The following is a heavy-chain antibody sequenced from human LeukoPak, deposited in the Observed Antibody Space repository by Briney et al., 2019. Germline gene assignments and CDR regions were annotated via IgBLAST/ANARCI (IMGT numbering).Heavy chain of an antibody. J-gene: IGHJ6*03. V-gene: IGHV4-38-2*02. D-gene: IGHD6-6*01. CDR3: ARRVRGIAARPYYYYYYMDV. CDR1: GYSISSGYY. Sequence: TSETLSLTCTVSGYSISSGYYWGWIRQPPGKGLEWIGSIYHSGSTYYNPSLKSRVTISVDTSKNQFSLKLSSVTAADTAVYYCARRVRGIAARPYYYYYYMDVWGKGTTVTVSS. CDR2: IYHSGST.